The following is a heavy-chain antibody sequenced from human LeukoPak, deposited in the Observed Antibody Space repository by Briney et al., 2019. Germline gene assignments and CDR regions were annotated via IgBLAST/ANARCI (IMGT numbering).Heavy chain of an antibody. Sequence: GGPLRLSCAASGFTFNIYSMNWVRQAPGKGLEWVSSISSSSGYMNYADSVKGRFTISRDNAKNPLYLQVNSLRAEDTAVYYCARAGAGSNYYYFMDLWGKGTTVTVSS. J-gene: IGHJ6*03. CDR2: ISSSSGYM. V-gene: IGHV3-21*01. CDR1: GFTFNIYS. D-gene: IGHD1-14*01. CDR3: ARAGAGSNYYYFMDL.